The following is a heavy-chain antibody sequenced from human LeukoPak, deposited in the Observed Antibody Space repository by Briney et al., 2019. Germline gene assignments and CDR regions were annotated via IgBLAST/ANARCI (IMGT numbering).Heavy chain of an antibody. Sequence: SETLTLTCAVSDYSISSGNYWGWIRQPPGKGLEWIGSVYHSGSTHYSPSLKSRVTIAVDTSKNQFSLKLSSVTAADTAVYYCARNDSSRYFYNWGPGALVTVSS. J-gene: IGHJ4*03. V-gene: IGHV4-38-2*01. CDR2: VYHSGST. CDR3: ARNDSSRYFYN. D-gene: IGHD3-22*01. CDR1: DYSISSGNY.